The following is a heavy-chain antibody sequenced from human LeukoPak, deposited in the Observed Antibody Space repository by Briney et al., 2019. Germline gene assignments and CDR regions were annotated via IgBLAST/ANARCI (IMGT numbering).Heavy chain of an antibody. CDR1: GFSFSSYR. D-gene: IGHD6-19*01. CDR3: ARCSSGSYYYYYMDV. Sequence: GGSLRLSCAASGFSFSSYRMNWVRQAPGKGLEWVSVIYSGGSTYYADSVKGRFTISRDNSKNTLYLQMDSLRAEDTAVYYCARCSSGSYYYYYMDVWGKGTTVTISS. V-gene: IGHV3-53*01. J-gene: IGHJ6*03. CDR2: IYSGGST.